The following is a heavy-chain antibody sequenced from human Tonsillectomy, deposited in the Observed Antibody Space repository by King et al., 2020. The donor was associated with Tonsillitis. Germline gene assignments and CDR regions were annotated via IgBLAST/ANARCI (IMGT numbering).Heavy chain of an antibody. CDR2: IRYDGSKE. CDR3: AKALRDYHDSSGYYYAFDI. J-gene: IGHJ3*02. V-gene: IGHV3-30*02. Sequence: VQLVESGGGVVQPGGSLRLSCAAAGFIFSDYSMHCVRQAPGKGLEWVAFIRYDGSKEMYAESVKGRFTISRDNSKNTLYVQMSSLSADDTVVYYCAKALRDYHDSSGYYYAFDIWGQGTAVTVSS. CDR1: GFIFSDYS. D-gene: IGHD3-22*01.